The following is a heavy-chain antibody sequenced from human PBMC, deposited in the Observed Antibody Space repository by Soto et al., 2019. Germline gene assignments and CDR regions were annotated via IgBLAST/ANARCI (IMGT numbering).Heavy chain of an antibody. V-gene: IGHV3-74*01. CDR2: IDPDGTTT. Sequence: GGSLRLSCVTSRFDFSYYWIHWIRQAPGKGLVWVSRIDPDGTTTNYAGSVKGRFTVSRDNAKDTAYLQMDSLTADDTALYYCTRGLRPSSAGTGAYWGPGTLVTVSS. CDR3: TRGLRPSSAGTGAY. CDR1: RFDFSYYW. D-gene: IGHD1-1*01. J-gene: IGHJ1*01.